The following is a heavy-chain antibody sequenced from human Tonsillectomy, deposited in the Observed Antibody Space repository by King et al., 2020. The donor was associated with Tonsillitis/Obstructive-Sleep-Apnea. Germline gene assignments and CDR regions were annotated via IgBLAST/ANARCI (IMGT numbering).Heavy chain of an antibody. CDR3: AKAFSLGYSYYYMDV. Sequence: VQLVESGGGLVQPGGSLRLSCAASGVTFSSYAMSWVRQAPGKGLEWVSGISGSGGRTYYADSVKGRFTISRDNSKNTLDLQMNSLRVEDTAVYYCAKAFSLGYSYYYMDVWGKGTTVTVSS. V-gene: IGHV3-23*04. CDR1: GVTFSSYA. J-gene: IGHJ6*03. CDR2: ISGSGGRT. D-gene: IGHD2/OR15-2a*01.